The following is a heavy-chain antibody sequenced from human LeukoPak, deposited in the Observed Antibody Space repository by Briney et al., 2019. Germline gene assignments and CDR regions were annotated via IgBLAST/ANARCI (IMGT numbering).Heavy chain of an antibody. CDR1: GGSISSNY. D-gene: IGHD4-23*01. CDR3: ARREVTETDALDI. J-gene: IGHJ3*02. Sequence: SETLSLTCTVSGGSISSNYWSWTRQPPGKGLEWIGYIYYSGSTNYNPSHKSRGTISVDTSKNQCSLKLSSVTAADTAVYYCARREVTETDALDICGQRALFSASS. CDR2: IYYSGST. V-gene: IGHV4-59*01.